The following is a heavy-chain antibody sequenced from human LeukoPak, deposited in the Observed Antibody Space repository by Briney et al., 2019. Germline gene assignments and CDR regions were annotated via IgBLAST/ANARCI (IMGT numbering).Heavy chain of an antibody. V-gene: IGHV1-69*02. CDR2: IIPILGIA. D-gene: IGHD6-19*01. CDR3: ASSTTAVAGPPYFYYGMDV. CDR1: GGTFSSYT. Sequence: LVTVSCKASGGTFSSYTISWVRQAPGQGLEWMGRIIPILGIANYAQKFQGRVTITADKSTSTAYMELSSLRSEDTAVYYCASSTTAVAGPPYFYYGMDVWGQGTTVTVSS. J-gene: IGHJ6*02.